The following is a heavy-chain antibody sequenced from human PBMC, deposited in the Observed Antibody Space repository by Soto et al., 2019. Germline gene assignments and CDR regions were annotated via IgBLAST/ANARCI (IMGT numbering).Heavy chain of an antibody. D-gene: IGHD4-17*01. J-gene: IGHJ4*02. CDR1: GGSISSYY. V-gene: IGHV4-59*01. CDR2: IYYSGST. CDR3: ARAPTVPYYFDY. Sequence: QVQLQESGPGLVKPSETLSLTCTVSGGSISSYYWSWIRQPPGKGLEWIGYIYYSGSTNYNPSLKSRVTISVDTSKNQFSLKLSSVTAADTAVYYCARAPTVPYYFDYWAREPWSPSPQ.